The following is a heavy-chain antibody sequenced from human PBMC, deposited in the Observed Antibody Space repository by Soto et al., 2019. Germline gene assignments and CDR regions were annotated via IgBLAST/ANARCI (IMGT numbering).Heavy chain of an antibody. CDR1: GGSITSGPYF. J-gene: IGHJ3*02. Sequence: QLQLQESGPGLVKSSETLSLTCIVSGGSITSGPYFWGWIRQPPGKGLEWIANIYYSGRTYYNPSLESRVTMSVDTSRGQFFLDLNSVTTADSAVYYCARLHHERFGDDTFDTWGQGTMVTVSS. CDR2: IYYSGRT. CDR3: ARLHHERFGDDTFDT. V-gene: IGHV4-39*01. D-gene: IGHD3-10*01.